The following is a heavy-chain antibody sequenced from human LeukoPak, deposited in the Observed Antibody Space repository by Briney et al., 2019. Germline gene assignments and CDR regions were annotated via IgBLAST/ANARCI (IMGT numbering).Heavy chain of an antibody. CDR2: INPNSGGT. V-gene: IGHV1-2*02. D-gene: IGHD6-19*01. CDR1: GYTFTGYY. Sequence: ASVKVSCKASGYTFTGYYMHWVRQAPGQGFEWMGWINPNSGGTNYAQKFQGRVTMTRDTSISTAYMELSRLRSDDTAAYYCARDRGSSGWSPQNWFDPWGQGTLVTVSS. J-gene: IGHJ5*02. CDR3: ARDRGSSGWSPQNWFDP.